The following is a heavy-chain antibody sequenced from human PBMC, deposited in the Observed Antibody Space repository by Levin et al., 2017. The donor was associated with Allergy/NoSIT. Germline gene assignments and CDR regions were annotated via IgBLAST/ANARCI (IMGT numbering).Heavy chain of an antibody. Sequence: SCAVSGSTVSSNYMSWVRQAPGKGLEWVSVIYSGGSTFYADSVKGRFTISRDNSKNTLYLQMNSLRVEDTAVYYCARDLPLRGWGQGTLVTVSS. CDR2: IYSGGST. V-gene: IGHV3-66*02. CDR3: ARDLPLRG. J-gene: IGHJ4*02. CDR1: GSTVSSNY.